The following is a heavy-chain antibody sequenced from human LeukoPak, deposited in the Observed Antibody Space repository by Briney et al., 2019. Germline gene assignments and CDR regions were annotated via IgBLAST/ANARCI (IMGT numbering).Heavy chain of an antibody. V-gene: IGHV1-46*01. D-gene: IGHD6-19*01. J-gene: IGHJ4*02. CDR3: AKKEVHGWSWGGPLVYFDY. CDR1: GYTFTSYY. Sequence: ASVTVSCKASGYTFTSYYMHWVRQAPGQGLEWMGIINPSGGSTSYAQKFQGRVTMTRDTSTSTVYMELSSLRSEDTAVYYCAKKEVHGWSWGGPLVYFDYWGQGTLVTVSS. CDR2: INPSGGST.